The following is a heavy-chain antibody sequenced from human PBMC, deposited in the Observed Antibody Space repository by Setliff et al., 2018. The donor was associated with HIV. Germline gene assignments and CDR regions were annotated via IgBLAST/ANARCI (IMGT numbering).Heavy chain of an antibody. J-gene: IGHJ3*02. Sequence: ETLSLTCTVSGYSISSGYYWGWIRQPPGKGLEWIGSIYHSGITYYNSPLKSRVTISVDTSKNQFSLNLTSVTAADTAVYYCARLGYSGSLVGAFDIWGQGTMVTVSS. V-gene: IGHV4-38-2*02. D-gene: IGHD1-26*01. CDR1: GYSISSGYY. CDR3: ARLGYSGSLVGAFDI. CDR2: IYHSGIT.